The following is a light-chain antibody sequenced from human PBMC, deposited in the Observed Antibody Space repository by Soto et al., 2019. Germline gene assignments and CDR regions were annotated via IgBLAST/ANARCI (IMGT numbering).Light chain of an antibody. CDR1: QSISSY. Sequence: DIQITQSPSSLSASVGDRVTITCRASQSISSYLNWYQQKPGKAPKLLIYKASTLKSGVPSRFSGSGSGTEFTLTISSLQPDDVATYYCQHYNSYSEAFGQGTKVDIK. CDR3: QHYNSYSEA. V-gene: IGKV1-5*03. CDR2: KAS. J-gene: IGKJ1*01.